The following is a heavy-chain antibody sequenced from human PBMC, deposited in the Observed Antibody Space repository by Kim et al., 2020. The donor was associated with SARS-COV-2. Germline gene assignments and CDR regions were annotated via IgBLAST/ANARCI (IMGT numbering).Heavy chain of an antibody. CDR3: ARERLRFLEWLLEFDP. Sequence: SETLSLTCTVSGGSISSSSYYWGWIRQPPGKGLEWIGSIYYSGSTYYNPSLKSRVTISVDTSKNQFSLKLSSVTAADTAVYYCARERLRFLEWLLEFDPWGQGTLVTVSS. CDR2: IYYSGST. CDR1: GGSISSSSYY. D-gene: IGHD3-3*01. V-gene: IGHV4-39*07. J-gene: IGHJ5*02.